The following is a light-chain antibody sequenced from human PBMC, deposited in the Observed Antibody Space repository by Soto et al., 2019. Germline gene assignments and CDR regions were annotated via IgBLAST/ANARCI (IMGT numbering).Light chain of an antibody. V-gene: IGKV3-20*01. J-gene: IGKJ1*01. CDR1: QSVTSNF. CDR3: QQLNSYPRT. Sequence: EIVLTQPPGTLSLSPGERATLSCRASQSVTSNFLAWYQQKSGQAPRLLIYGASSRPTGIPDRSSGIGSGTDFTLTISSLQPEDFATYYCQQLNSYPRTFGQGTKVDIK. CDR2: GAS.